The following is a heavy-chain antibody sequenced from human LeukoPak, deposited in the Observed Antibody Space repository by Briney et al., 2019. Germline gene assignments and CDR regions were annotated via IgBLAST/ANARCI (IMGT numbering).Heavy chain of an antibody. CDR1: GGSISSSSYY. Sequence: SETLSLTCTVSGGSISSSSYYWGWIRQPPGKGLEWIGSIYYSGSTYYNPSLKSRVTISVDTSKNQFSLKLSSVTAADTAVYYCARHLIALTALAVAGSFDPWGQGTLVTVSS. V-gene: IGHV4-39*07. CDR3: ARHLIALTALAVAGSFDP. CDR2: IYYSGST. J-gene: IGHJ5*02. D-gene: IGHD6-19*01.